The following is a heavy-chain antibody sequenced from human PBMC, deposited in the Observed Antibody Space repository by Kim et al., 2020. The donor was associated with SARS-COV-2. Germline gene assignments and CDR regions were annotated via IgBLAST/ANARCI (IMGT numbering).Heavy chain of an antibody. V-gene: IGHV1-69*04. CDR3: ARGGVAAAGTGAFDI. Sequence: SVKVSCKASGGTFSSYAISWVRQAPGQGLEWMGRIIPILGIANYAQKFQGRVTITADKSTSTAYMELSSLRSEDTAVYYCARGGVAAAGTGAFDIWGQGTMVTVSS. CDR1: GGTFSSYA. CDR2: IIPILGIA. J-gene: IGHJ3*02. D-gene: IGHD6-13*01.